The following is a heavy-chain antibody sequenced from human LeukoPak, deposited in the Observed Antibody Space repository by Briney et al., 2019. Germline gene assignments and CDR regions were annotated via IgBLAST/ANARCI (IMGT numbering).Heavy chain of an antibody. CDR1: GGSISSSSYY. CDR3: ARAEFNNHSDY. CDR2: IYYSGST. D-gene: IGHD1-14*01. Sequence: PSETLSLTCTVSGGSISSSSYYWGWIRQPPGKGLEWIGSIYYSGSTYYNPSLKSRVTISVDTSKNQSSLKLSSVTAADTAVYYCARAEFNNHSDYWGQGTLVTVSS. J-gene: IGHJ4*02. V-gene: IGHV4-39*01.